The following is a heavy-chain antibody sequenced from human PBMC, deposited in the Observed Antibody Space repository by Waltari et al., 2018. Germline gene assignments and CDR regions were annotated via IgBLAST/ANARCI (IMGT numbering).Heavy chain of an antibody. CDR3: ARATYSSGRGDFDY. D-gene: IGHD6-19*01. V-gene: IGHV3-21*01. Sequence: EVQLVESGGGLVKPGGSLRLSCAASGFTFSNYRMNWVRQAPGKGLEWVPSSTRHGSYRYYADAVKGRFTISRDNSKNTLYLQMNSRRAEDTAVYYCARATYSSGRGDFDYWGQGTLVTVSS. CDR2: STRHGSYR. CDR1: GFTFSNYR. J-gene: IGHJ4*02.